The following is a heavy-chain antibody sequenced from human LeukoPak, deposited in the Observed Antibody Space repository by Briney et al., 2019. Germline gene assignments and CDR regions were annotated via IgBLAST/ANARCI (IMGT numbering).Heavy chain of an antibody. Sequence: SETLSLTCTVSGGSITSYFWTWIRQPPGKGLEWIGYIYHSGTTNYNPSLKSRVTISVDTSKNQFSLRLRSVTAADTAVYYCAQKAPYSPGYSQHWGQGTLVTVSS. D-gene: IGHD2-15*01. CDR2: IYHSGTT. CDR1: GGSITSYF. J-gene: IGHJ1*01. CDR3: AQKAPYSPGYSQH. V-gene: IGHV4-59*01.